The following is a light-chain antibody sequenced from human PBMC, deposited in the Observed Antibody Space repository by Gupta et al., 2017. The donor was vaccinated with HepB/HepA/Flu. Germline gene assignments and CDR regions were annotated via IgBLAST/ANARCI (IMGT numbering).Light chain of an antibody. CDR3: QEWENRSDNHGV. V-gene: IGLV3-21*01. CDR1: NIGSKS. J-gene: IGLJ7*01. CDR2: YYS. Sequence: SYVLPQPPSVPAAPRKTPRITSRGTNIGSKSVHCYHQQPGQAPRLFLYYYSERHSGRPERFSGSNSGATATLTISIVEAGEEGGYYCQEWENRSDNHGVFGGGTKLTGL.